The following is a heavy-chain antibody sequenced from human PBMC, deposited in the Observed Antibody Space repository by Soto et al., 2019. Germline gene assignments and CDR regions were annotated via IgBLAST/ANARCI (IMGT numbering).Heavy chain of an antibody. V-gene: IGHV1-46*03. J-gene: IGHJ5*02. Sequence: QVQLVQSGAEVKKPGASVKVSCKAIGYSFTSHYMHWVRQPPGQGLEWMGTIYPGGVNVAYAQKFEGRVTMTKDTSTSTVYMELNSLTSEDTAVYYCARDQSRRDLVWWFDPWGQGTLVTVSS. D-gene: IGHD3-16*01. CDR2: IYPGGVNV. CDR1: GYSFTSHY. CDR3: ARDQSRRDLVWWFDP.